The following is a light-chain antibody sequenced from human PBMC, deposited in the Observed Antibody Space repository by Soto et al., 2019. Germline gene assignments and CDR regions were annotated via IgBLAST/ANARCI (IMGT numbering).Light chain of an antibody. CDR1: QSVLYSSNNKNY. J-gene: IGKJ1*01. V-gene: IGKV4-1*01. Sequence: LMPHTGDSMTVCLDEIATVNWKAIQSVLYSSNNKNYLAWYQQKPGQPPKLLIYWASTRESGVPDRFSGSGSGTDFTLTIISLQAEDVAVYSPQQYYRTPTTLGIGTRWIS. CDR2: WAS. CDR3: QQYYRTPTT.